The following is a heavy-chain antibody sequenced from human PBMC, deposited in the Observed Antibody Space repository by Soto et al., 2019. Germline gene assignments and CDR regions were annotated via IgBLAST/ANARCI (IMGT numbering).Heavy chain of an antibody. CDR2: IYPGDSDT. CDR1: GYSFASSW. CDR3: ARLMTTIFGVDIGFEY. D-gene: IGHD3-3*01. J-gene: IGHJ4*02. Sequence: PGESLKISCKGSGYSFASSWIGWVRQMPGKGLEWMGIIYPGDSDTRYSPSFQGQVTFSADKSISTAYLQWSSLEASDTAMYYCARLMTTIFGVDIGFEYWGQGTLVT. V-gene: IGHV5-51*01.